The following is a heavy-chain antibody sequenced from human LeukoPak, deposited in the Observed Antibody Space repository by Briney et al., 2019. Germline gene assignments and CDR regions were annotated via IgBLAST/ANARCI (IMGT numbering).Heavy chain of an antibody. CDR1: GDSISSYY. Sequence: TPSETLSLTCTVSGDSISSYYWSWIRQPPGKGLEWIGHTYYSGSTTYNPSLKSRVNISVDRSRNQFSLKLSSVTAADTALYYCAREYCGGGSCGWFDPWGQGTLVTVPS. J-gene: IGHJ5*02. CDR3: AREYCGGGSCGWFDP. D-gene: IGHD2-15*01. CDR2: TYYSGST. V-gene: IGHV4-59*01.